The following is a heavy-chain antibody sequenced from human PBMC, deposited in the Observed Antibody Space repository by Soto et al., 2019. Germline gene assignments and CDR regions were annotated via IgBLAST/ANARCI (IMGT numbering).Heavy chain of an antibody. CDR3: ARDFHWRAVAGDVDY. J-gene: IGHJ4*02. D-gene: IGHD6-19*01. CDR2: ISYDGSNK. V-gene: IGHV3-30-3*01. Sequence: PGGSLRLSCAASGFTFSSYAMHWVRQAPGKGLEWVAVISYDGSNKYYADSVKGRFTISRDNSKNTLYLQMNSLRAEDTAVYYCARDFHWRAVAGDVDYWGQGT. CDR1: GFTFSSYA.